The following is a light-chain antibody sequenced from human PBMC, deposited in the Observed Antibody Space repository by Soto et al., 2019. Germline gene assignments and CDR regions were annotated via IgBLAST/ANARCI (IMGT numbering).Light chain of an antibody. J-gene: IGKJ3*01. CDR2: EVF. V-gene: IGKV2D-29*01. CDR3: MQGTQAPPV. CDR1: QSLLHRDGKTF. Sequence: DIVMTQTPLSLSVTPGQPASIPCKSSQSLLHRDGKTFLYWYLQKPGLPPQLLIYEVFNRFSGVPDRFSGSGSGTDFTLKISRVEAEDAGVYYCMQGTQAPPVFGPGTKLEI.